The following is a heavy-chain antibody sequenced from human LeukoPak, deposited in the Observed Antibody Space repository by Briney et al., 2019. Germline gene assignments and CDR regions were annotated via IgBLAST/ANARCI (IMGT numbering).Heavy chain of an antibody. CDR2: ISWNGASI. Sequence: GRSLRLSCAASGFTFDDYAMHWVRQAPGKGLEWFSGISWNGASIGYADSVKGRFTISRDNAKNSLYLQMSSLRIEDTASYYCAKDSYGGSGSYYLYSFDMWGQGTMVTVSS. CDR1: GFTFDDYA. J-gene: IGHJ3*02. V-gene: IGHV3-9*01. D-gene: IGHD3-10*01. CDR3: AKDSYGGSGSYYLYSFDM.